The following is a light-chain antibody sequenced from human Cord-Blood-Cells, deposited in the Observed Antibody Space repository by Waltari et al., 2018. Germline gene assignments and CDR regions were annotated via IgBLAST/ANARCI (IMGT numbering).Light chain of an antibody. CDR2: SNK. V-gene: IGLV1-44*01. CDR1: SSNIGSNT. Sequence: QSVLTQPPSASGTPGQRVTISCSGSSSNIGSNTVTWDQHLPGTHPKPLIDSNKQRPLGVPYRFSGSKSGTSASLAISGLQSEDEADYYCAAWDDSLNGVVFGGGTKLTVL. CDR3: AAWDDSLNGVV. J-gene: IGLJ2*01.